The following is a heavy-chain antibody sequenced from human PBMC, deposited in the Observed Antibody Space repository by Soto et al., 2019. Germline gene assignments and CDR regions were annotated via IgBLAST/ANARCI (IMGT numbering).Heavy chain of an antibody. Sequence: PSETLSLTCTVSGGSISTFYWSWIRQPPGKGLEWIGYIYYSGSTNYNPSLKSRVTISVDTSKNHFSLKLNSVTAADTAVYYCARQGFGELSYDFWGQGTVVTVSS. CDR1: GGSISTFY. V-gene: IGHV4-59*08. D-gene: IGHD3-10*01. CDR3: ARQGFGELSYDF. J-gene: IGHJ4*02. CDR2: IYYSGST.